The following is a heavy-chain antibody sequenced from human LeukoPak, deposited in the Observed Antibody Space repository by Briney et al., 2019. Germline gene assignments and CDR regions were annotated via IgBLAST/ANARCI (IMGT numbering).Heavy chain of an antibody. CDR1: GYTFTSYG. Sequence: ASVKVSCKASGYTFTSYGISWVRQAPGQGPEWMGWISAYNGNTNYAQKLQGRVTMTTDTSTSTAYMELRSLRSDDTAVYYCARRAHYDFWSGYNNWFDPWGQGTLVTVSS. J-gene: IGHJ5*02. V-gene: IGHV1-18*01. CDR3: ARRAHYDFWSGYNNWFDP. CDR2: ISAYNGNT. D-gene: IGHD3-3*01.